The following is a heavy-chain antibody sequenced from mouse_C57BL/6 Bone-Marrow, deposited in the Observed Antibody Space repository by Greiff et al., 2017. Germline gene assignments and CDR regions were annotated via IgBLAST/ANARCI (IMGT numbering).Heavy chain of an antibody. V-gene: IGHV2-2*01. CDR3: ASIYYGNDYAMDY. CDR1: GFSLTSYG. J-gene: IGHJ4*01. CDR2: LWSGGST. Sequence: QVQLKESGPGLVQPSQSLSITCTVSGFSLTSYGVHWVRQSPGKGLEWLGVLWSGGSTDHNAAFISRLSISKDNSKSQVFFKMNSLQADDTAIYYCASIYYGNDYAMDYWGQGTSVTVSS. D-gene: IGHD2-1*01.